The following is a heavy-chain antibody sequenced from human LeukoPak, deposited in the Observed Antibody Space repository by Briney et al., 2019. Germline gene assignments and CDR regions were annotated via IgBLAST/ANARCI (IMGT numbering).Heavy chain of an antibody. D-gene: IGHD1-26*01. V-gene: IGHV3-7*01. Sequence: GGSLRLSCAASGFTFSSYSMNWVRQAPGKGLEWVANIKQDGSEKYYVDSVKGRFTISRDNAKNSLYPQMNSLRAEDTAVYYCARDRYSGSYYSAGWYFDLWGRGTLVTVSS. CDR3: ARDRYSGSYYSAGWYFDL. CDR2: IKQDGSEK. J-gene: IGHJ2*01. CDR1: GFTFSSYS.